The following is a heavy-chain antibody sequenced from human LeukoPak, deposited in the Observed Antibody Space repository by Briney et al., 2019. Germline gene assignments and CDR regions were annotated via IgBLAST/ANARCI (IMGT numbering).Heavy chain of an antibody. J-gene: IGHJ6*02. CDR2: IYYTGNS. Sequence: SETLSLTCTVSGGSISSTSYYWGWIRQPPGKGLEWIGSIYYTGNSYDNPSLKSRVTISVDTSKNQFSLKLSSVTAADTAVYYCARLASGWEPRYYYYYYGMDVWGQGTTVTVSS. CDR3: ARLASGWEPRYYYYYYGMDV. V-gene: IGHV4-39*07. D-gene: IGHD1-26*01. CDR1: GGSISSTSYY.